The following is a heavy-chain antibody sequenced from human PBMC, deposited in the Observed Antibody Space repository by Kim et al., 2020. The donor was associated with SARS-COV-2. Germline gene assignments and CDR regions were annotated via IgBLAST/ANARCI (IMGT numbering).Heavy chain of an antibody. V-gene: IGHV3-53*01. J-gene: IGHJ4*02. CDR2: IYSGGST. Sequence: GGSLRLSCAASGFTVSNNYMSWVRQAPGKGLEWVSVIYSGGSTYYADSVKGRFTISRDNSKNTLYLQMNSLRAEDTAVYYCATLWFRDSRQAWADDYWGQGTLVTVSS. CDR3: ATLWFRDSRQAWADDY. CDR1: GFTVSNNY. D-gene: IGHD3-10*01.